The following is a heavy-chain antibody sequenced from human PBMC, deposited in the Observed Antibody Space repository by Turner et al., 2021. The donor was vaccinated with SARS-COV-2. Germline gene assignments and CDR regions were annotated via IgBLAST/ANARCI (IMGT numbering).Heavy chain of an antibody. CDR1: GYTLTELS. V-gene: IGHV1-24*01. CDR2: FDPEDGET. J-gene: IGHJ6*02. Sequence: QVQLVQSGAEVKKPGASVKVSCKVSGYTLTELSMHWVRQAPGKGLEWMGGFDPEDGETIYAQKFQGRVTMTEDTSTDTAYMGLSSLRSEDTAEYYCATGVAVAGTPSRYYYYHGMDVWGQGSTVTVSS. CDR3: ATGVAVAGTPSRYYYYHGMDV. D-gene: IGHD6-19*01.